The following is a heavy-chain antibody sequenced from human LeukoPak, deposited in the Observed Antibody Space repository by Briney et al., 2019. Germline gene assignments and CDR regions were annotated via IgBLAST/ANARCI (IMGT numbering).Heavy chain of an antibody. CDR1: GASVSTYY. CDR2: ISISDGT. Sequence: SETLSLTCTVSGASVSTYYWSWIRQSAGKGLEWIGRISISDGTNYNPSLKSRVSMSLDASKNQFSLKLTSVTAADTAVYHCARLRRDIRGWYADDYWGQGTLVTVSS. CDR3: ARLRRDIRGWYADDY. V-gene: IGHV4-4*07. D-gene: IGHD6-19*01. J-gene: IGHJ4*02.